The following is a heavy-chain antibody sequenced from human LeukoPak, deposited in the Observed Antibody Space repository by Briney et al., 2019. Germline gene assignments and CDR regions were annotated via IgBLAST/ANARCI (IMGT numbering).Heavy chain of an antibody. CDR3: ARDGSHWDFDS. V-gene: IGHV1-46*01. CDR2: IIPRGGAT. Sequence: ASVKVYCKAPGYMFINDYIHWVRQAPGQGLEWMGRIIPRGGATIYAQNLQGRLTVTRDTSTSTVLMELTSLRSEDTAVYYCARDGSHWDFDSWGQGTLVTVSS. CDR1: GYMFINDY. D-gene: IGHD7-27*01. J-gene: IGHJ4*02.